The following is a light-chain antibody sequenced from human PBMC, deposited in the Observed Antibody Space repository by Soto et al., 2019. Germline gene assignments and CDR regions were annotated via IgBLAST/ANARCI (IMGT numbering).Light chain of an antibody. CDR3: QQSYSTPIT. Sequence: DIQMTQSPSSLSASVGDRVTIACRASQSISTYLIWYHQKPGKAPKLLIYATSSLQSGVPSRFSGSGSGTDFTLTISSLQPEDFVTYYCQQSYSTPITFGQGTRLEIK. J-gene: IGKJ5*01. CDR2: ATS. CDR1: QSISTY. V-gene: IGKV1-39*01.